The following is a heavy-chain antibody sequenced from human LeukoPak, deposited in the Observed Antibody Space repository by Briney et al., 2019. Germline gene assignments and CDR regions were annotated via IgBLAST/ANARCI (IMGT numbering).Heavy chain of an antibody. V-gene: IGHV3-21*01. CDR2: ISSSSSYI. J-gene: IGHJ4*02. CDR1: GFTFSSYS. D-gene: IGHD2-15*01. Sequence: GGSLRLSCAASGFTFSSYSMNWVRQAPGKGLEWVSSISSSSSYIYYADSVKGRFTISRDNAKNSLYLRMNSLRAEDTAVYYCARVGSGGAKTDYWGQGTLVTVSS. CDR3: ARVGSGGAKTDY.